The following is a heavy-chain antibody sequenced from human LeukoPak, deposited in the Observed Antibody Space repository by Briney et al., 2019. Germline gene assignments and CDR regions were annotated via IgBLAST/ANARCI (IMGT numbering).Heavy chain of an antibody. V-gene: IGHV4-61*02. Sequence: PSQTLSLTCTVSGASIRSETYYWSWIRQPAGKGLEWIGRIFASGSTNYNPSLKSRVTMSVDTSKNQFSLKLSSVTAADSAVYYCASHRTSGSYHRHIDVWGKGTTVTVS. CDR3: ASHRTSGSYHRHIDV. CDR1: GASIRSETYY. CDR2: IFASGST. J-gene: IGHJ6*03. D-gene: IGHD1-26*01.